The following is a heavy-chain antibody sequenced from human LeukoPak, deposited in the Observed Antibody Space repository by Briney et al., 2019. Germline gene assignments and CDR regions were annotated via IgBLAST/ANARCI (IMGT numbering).Heavy chain of an antibody. CDR3: ALGRGRGVTRNVFDI. CDR2: MNPNSGNT. CDR1: GYTFTGYY. J-gene: IGHJ3*02. D-gene: IGHD3-10*01. V-gene: IGHV1-8*02. Sequence: ASVKVSCKASGYTFTGYYMHWVRQAPGQGLEWMGWMNPNSGNTGNAHKFQGRVTMTRNTSISTAYMELSSLRSEDTAVYYCALGRGRGVTRNVFDIWGQGTTVTVSS.